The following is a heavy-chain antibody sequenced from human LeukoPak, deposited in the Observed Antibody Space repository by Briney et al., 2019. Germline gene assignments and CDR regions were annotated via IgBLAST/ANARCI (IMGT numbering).Heavy chain of an antibody. J-gene: IGHJ4*02. D-gene: IGHD3-10*01. V-gene: IGHV1-18*01. Sequence: ASVKVSCKASGYTFTSYAMNWVRQAPGQGLEWMGWISVYNGDTKYAQNLQGRVTLTTDTSTSTAYMELRSLRSDDTAVYYCVRGGGFNSGFEYWGQGTLVIVSS. CDR2: ISVYNGDT. CDR1: GYTFTSYA. CDR3: VRGGGFNSGFEY.